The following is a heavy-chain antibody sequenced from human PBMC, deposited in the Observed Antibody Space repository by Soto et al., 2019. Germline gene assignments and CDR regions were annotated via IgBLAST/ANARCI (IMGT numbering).Heavy chain of an antibody. D-gene: IGHD4-17*01. V-gene: IGHV1-69*06. CDR1: GGIFSDYA. J-gene: IGHJ3*02. CDR2: IIPIFGRA. Sequence: QVQLVQSGSEVKKPGSSVRVSCKATGGIFSDYAISWVRQAPGQGLEWMGGIIPIFGRADYAQKFQGRVVISADKSTSTAYMDLSSLRSEDTAVYYCARDRGVTTTEPVFDIWGQGTTVTVSS. CDR3: ARDRGVTTTEPVFDI.